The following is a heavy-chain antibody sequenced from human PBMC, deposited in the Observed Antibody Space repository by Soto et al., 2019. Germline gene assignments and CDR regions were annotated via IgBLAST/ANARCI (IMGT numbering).Heavy chain of an antibody. CDR1: GFRFDEYN. J-gene: IGHJ6*02. CDR2: ITWNGANT. Sequence: GGSLRLSCAASGFRFDEYNMHWVRQAPGKGLEWLSLITWNGANTYYADSVKGRFTISRDGTTKSVSLQMTSLKREDTGLYYCARETLSYGSAMDVWGQGTTVTVSS. D-gene: IGHD3-16*01. V-gene: IGHV3-43*01. CDR3: ARETLSYGSAMDV.